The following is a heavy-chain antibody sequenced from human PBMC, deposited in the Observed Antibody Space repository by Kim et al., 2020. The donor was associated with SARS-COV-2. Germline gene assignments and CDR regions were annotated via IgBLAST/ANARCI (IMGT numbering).Heavy chain of an antibody. CDR3: AKDISYDSSGYRYYYYGMDV. CDR2: ISGDGGST. D-gene: IGHD3-22*01. Sequence: GGSLRLSCAASGFTFDDYAMHWVRQAPGKGLEWVSLISGDGGSTYYADSVKGRFTISRDNSKNSLYLQMNSLRTEDTALYYCAKDISYDSSGYRYYYYGMDVWGQGTTVTVSS. CDR1: GFTFDDYA. V-gene: IGHV3-43*02. J-gene: IGHJ6*02.